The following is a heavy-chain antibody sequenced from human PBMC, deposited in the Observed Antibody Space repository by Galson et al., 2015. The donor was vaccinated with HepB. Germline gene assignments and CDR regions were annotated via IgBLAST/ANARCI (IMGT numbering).Heavy chain of an antibody. CDR2: INPSGGST. J-gene: IGHJ6*03. Sequence: SVKVSCKASGYSFTSYYIHWVRQAPRQGLEWMGIINPSGGSTSYAQKFQGRVTMTRDTSTSTVYMELSSLRSEDTAVYYCARDGTGTVYYYYMDVWGKGTTVTVSS. CDR3: ARDGTGTVYYYYMDV. CDR1: GYSFTSYY. V-gene: IGHV1-46*01. D-gene: IGHD1-1*01.